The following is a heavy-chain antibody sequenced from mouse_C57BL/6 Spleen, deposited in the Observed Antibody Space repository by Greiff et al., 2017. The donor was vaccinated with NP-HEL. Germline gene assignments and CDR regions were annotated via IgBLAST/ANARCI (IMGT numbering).Heavy chain of an antibody. Sequence: QVQLQQPGAELVKPGASVKLSCKASGYTFTSYWMQWVKQRPGQGLEWIGEIDPSDSYTNYNQKFKGKATLTVDTSSSTAYMQLSSLTSEDSAVYYCARGESYYSNPYAMDYWGQGTSVTVSS. CDR2: IDPSDSYT. V-gene: IGHV1-50*01. J-gene: IGHJ4*01. CDR3: ARGESYYSNPYAMDY. CDR1: GYTFTSYW. D-gene: IGHD2-5*01.